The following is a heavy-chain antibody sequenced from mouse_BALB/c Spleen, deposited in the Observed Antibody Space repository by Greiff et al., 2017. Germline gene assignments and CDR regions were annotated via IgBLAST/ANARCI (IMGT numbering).Heavy chain of an antibody. J-gene: IGHJ3*01. V-gene: IGHV3-8*02. CDR1: GDSITSGY. CDR2: ISYSGST. D-gene: IGHD3-2*01. Sequence: EVKLVESGPSLVKPSQTLSLTCSVTGDSITSGYCNWIRQFPGNKLEYMGYISYSGSTYYNPSLKSRISITRDTSKNQYYLQLNSVTTEDTATYYCARSDSSGYVRFAYWGQGTLVTVSA. CDR3: ARSDSSGYVRFAY.